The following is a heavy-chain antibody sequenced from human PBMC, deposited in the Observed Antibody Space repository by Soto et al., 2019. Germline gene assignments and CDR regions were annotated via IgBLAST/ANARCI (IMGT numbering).Heavy chain of an antibody. V-gene: IGHV4-39*01. CDR3: ARHEGNGNVRALDY. J-gene: IGHJ4*02. Sequence: SETLSLTCTVSGDSIATTHSYWAWIRQSPGKGLEWIGNIHYSGSTYYMPSLRSRVTLSVDTSKNQFSLRLTSVTAEETAVYYCARHEGNGNVRALDYWGQGILVTVSS. CDR2: IHYSGST. D-gene: IGHD2-8*01. CDR1: GDSIATTHSY.